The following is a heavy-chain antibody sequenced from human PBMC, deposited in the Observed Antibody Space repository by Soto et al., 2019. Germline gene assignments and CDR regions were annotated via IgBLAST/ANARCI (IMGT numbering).Heavy chain of an antibody. D-gene: IGHD2-15*01. CDR3: ATVYCSGGSCYSIEY. CDR2: INPSNST. J-gene: IGHJ4*02. Sequence: ASLKVSCNSAGCTFTSYYMHCGRHTPGQGLEWIGIINPSNSTSYAQKFQGRVTMTRDTSTSTVYMELSSLRSEDTAVYYCATVYCSGGSCYSIEYWGQGTLVTVS. V-gene: IGHV1-46*03. CDR1: GCTFTSYY.